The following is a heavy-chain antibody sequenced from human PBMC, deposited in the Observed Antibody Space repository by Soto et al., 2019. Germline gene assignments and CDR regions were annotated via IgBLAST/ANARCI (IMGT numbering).Heavy chain of an antibody. Sequence: SETLSLTCAVYGGSFSGYYWSWIRQPPGKGLEWIGEINHSGSTNYSPSLKSRVTISVDTSKNQFSLKLSSVTAADTAVYYCARGRGYSYGRRNWFDPWGQGTLVTVSS. J-gene: IGHJ5*02. V-gene: IGHV4-34*01. CDR1: GGSFSGYY. CDR3: ARGRGYSYGRRNWFDP. CDR2: INHSGST. D-gene: IGHD5-18*01.